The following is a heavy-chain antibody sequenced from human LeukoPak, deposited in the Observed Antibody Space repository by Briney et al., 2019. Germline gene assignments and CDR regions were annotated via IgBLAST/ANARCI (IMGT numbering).Heavy chain of an antibody. V-gene: IGHV4-30-2*01. CDR3: ARVSGSGSYTIDY. D-gene: IGHD3-10*01. J-gene: IGHJ4*02. Sequence: SQTLSLTCAVSGGSISSGGYSWSWIRQPPGKGLEWIGYIYHSGSTYYNPYLKSRVTISVDRSKNQFSLKLSSVTAADTAVYYCARVSGSGSYTIDYWGQGTLVSVSS. CDR1: GGSISSGGYS. CDR2: IYHSGST.